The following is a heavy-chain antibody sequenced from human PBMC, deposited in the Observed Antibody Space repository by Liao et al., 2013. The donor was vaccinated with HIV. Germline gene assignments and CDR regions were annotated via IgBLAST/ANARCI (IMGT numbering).Heavy chain of an antibody. CDR2: IYYSGST. CDR3: VRVGFRYWFFDL. J-gene: IGHJ2*01. D-gene: IGHD3-10*01. CDR1: GGSISSGDYY. V-gene: IGHV4-30-4*08. Sequence: QVQLQESGPGLVKPSQTLSLTCAVSGGSISSGDYYWSWIRQPPGKGLEWIGYIYYSGSTYYNPSLKSRVTVSVDTSKNQFSLKLSSVTAADTAVYYCVRVGFRYWFFDLWGRGTLVTVSS.